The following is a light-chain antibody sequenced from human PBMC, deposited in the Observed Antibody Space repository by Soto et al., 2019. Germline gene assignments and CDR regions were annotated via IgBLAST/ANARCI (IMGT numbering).Light chain of an antibody. CDR2: DAS. V-gene: IGKV3-15*01. Sequence: EIVMSQSPPSLSMSTGEGATLSCKASQNVYNNLAWYQQRPGQPPRLLIYDASTRATGISARFSGSGYGTEFTLTISSLQSEDFAVYFCQQCRNWPLTFGGGTKVDIK. CDR1: QNVYNN. J-gene: IGKJ4*01. CDR3: QQCRNWPLT.